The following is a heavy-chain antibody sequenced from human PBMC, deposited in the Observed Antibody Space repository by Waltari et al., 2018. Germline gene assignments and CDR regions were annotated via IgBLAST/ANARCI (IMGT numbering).Heavy chain of an antibody. D-gene: IGHD3-10*01. Sequence: QVQLVQSGAEVKKPGASVQVSCKASGYTFTGYYMPWVRQAPGQGLEWMGWINPNSGGTNYAQKFQGWVTMTRDTSISTAYMELSRLRSDDTAVYYCALLQGSGKYYFDYWGQGTLVTVSS. CDR1: GYTFTGYY. V-gene: IGHV1-2*04. J-gene: IGHJ4*02. CDR2: INPNSGGT. CDR3: ALLQGSGKYYFDY.